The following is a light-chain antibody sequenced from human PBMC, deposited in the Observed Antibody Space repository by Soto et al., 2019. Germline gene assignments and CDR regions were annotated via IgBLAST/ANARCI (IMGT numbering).Light chain of an antibody. J-gene: IGLJ1*01. CDR2: DDS. CDR3: QVWDRTSERYV. Sequence: SYELRHTPSVSLAPGHTARITCGGNDIGNKNVNWFQQKPGQAPVLVVYDDSDRPSGIPERFSGSNSGNMATLTISRVEAGDEADYYCQVWDRTSERYVFATGTKVTVL. CDR1: DIGNKN. V-gene: IGLV3-21*02.